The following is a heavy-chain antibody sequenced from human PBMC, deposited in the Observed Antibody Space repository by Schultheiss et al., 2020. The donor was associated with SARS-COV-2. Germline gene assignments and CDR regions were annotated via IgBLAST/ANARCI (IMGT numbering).Heavy chain of an antibody. CDR2: ISSSSSYI. CDR3: ARDWNTSGWRYYYYGLDV. Sequence: GESLKISCAASGFTFDDYAMNWVRQAPGKGLEWVSSISSSSSYIYYTASVKGRFTISRDNAKNSLYLQMNSLRAEDTAVYYCARDWNTSGWRYYYYGLDVWGQGTTVTVSS. J-gene: IGHJ6*02. CDR1: GFTFDDYA. V-gene: IGHV3-21*01. D-gene: IGHD6-19*01.